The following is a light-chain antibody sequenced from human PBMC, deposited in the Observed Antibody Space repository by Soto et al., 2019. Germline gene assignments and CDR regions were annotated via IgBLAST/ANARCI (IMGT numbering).Light chain of an antibody. CDR1: SSDVGGYNY. V-gene: IGLV2-8*01. CDR3: SSYAGSNSP. Sequence: QSALTQPPSASGSPGQSVTISCTGTSSDVGGYNYVSWYQQHPGKAPKLMIYEVSKRPSGVPDRFSGSKSGNTASLTVSGLQAEAESDYYCSSYAGSNSPFGTGTKVTVL. CDR2: EVS. J-gene: IGLJ1*01.